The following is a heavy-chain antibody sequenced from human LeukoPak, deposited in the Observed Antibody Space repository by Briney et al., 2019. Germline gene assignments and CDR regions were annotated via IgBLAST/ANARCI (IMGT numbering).Heavy chain of an antibody. CDR1: GFTFSSYA. CDR3: ANVRGLRDPITMVRRPLDY. V-gene: IGHV3-23*01. J-gene: IGHJ4*02. Sequence: PGGPLRLSCAASGFTFSSYAMSWVRQAPGKGLEWVSAISGSGGSTYYADSVKGRFTISRDNSKNTLYLQMNSLRAEDTAVYYCANVRGLRDPITMVRRPLDYWGQGTLVTVSS. D-gene: IGHD3-10*01. CDR2: ISGSGGST.